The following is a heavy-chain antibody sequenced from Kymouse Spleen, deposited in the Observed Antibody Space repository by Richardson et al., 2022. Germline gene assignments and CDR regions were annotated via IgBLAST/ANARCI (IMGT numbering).Heavy chain of an antibody. CDR1: GYTFTSYA. CDR2: INTNTGNP. CDR3: ASSYYDSSGYYYVYYYYGMDV. V-gene: IGHV7-4-1*01. D-gene: IGHD3-22*01. Sequence: QVQLVQSGSELKKPGASVKVSCKASGYTFTSYAMNWVRQAPGQGLEWMGWINTNTGNPTYAQGFTGRFVFSLDTSVSTAYLQICSLKAEDTAVYYCASSYYDSSGYYYVYYYYGMDVWGQGTTVTVSS. J-gene: IGHJ6*02.